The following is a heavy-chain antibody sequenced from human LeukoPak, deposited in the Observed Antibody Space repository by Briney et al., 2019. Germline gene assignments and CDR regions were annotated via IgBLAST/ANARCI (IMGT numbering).Heavy chain of an antibody. V-gene: IGHV3-23*01. CDR2: ISGSGGST. D-gene: IGHD3-22*01. CDR1: GFTFSSYA. J-gene: IGHJ4*02. Sequence: PGGSLRPSCAASGFTFSSYAMSWVRQAPGKGLEWVSAISGSGGSTYYADSVKGRFTISRDNSKNTLYLQMNSLRAEDTAVYYCAKANYYDSSGYLHWGQGTLVTVSS. CDR3: AKANYYDSSGYLH.